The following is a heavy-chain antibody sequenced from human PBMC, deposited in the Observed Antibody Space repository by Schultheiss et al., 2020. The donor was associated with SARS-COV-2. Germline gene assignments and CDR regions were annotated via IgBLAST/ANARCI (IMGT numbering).Heavy chain of an antibody. CDR1: GFTFSSYG. J-gene: IGHJ6*02. CDR2: ISSSSSYI. V-gene: IGHV3-21*01. D-gene: IGHD2-15*01. Sequence: GGSLRLSCAASGFTFSSYGMHWVRQAPGKGLEWVSSISSSSSYIYYADSVKGRFTISRDNAKNSLYLQMNSLRAEDTAVYYCAREIVVVVAAKAYYYGMDVWGQGTTVTVSS. CDR3: AREIVVVVAAKAYYYGMDV.